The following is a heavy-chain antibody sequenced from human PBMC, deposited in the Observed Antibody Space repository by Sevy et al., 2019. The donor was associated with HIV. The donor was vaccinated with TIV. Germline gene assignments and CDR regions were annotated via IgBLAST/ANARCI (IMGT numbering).Heavy chain of an antibody. CDR2: ISYDGSNK. D-gene: IGHD3-9*01. Sequence: GGSLGLSCAASGFTFSSYGMHWVRQAPGKGLEWVAVISYDGSNKYYADSVKGRFTISRDNSKNTLYLQMNSLRAEDTAVYYCAKARNYDILTGYFDYYGMDVWGQGTTVTVSS. V-gene: IGHV3-30*18. J-gene: IGHJ6*02. CDR1: GFTFSSYG. CDR3: AKARNYDILTGYFDYYGMDV.